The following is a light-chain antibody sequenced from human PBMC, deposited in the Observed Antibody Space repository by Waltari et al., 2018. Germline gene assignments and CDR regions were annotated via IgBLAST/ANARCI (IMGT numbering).Light chain of an antibody. J-gene: IGKJ2*03. CDR2: WAS. Sequence: DIVMTQSPDSLAVSLGARATINCKSSQSVLDNSNNRNYLSWYQQKSGQPPKVLFYWASSRKSGVPDRVSASGSWANFSLTITSLQAEDVGLYYCQQYSALPYSFGQGTKLEVK. CDR1: QSVLDNSNNRNY. V-gene: IGKV4-1*01. CDR3: QQYSALPYS.